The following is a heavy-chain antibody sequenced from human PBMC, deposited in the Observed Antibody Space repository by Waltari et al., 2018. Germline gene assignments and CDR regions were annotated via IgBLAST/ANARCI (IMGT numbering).Heavy chain of an antibody. CDR3: ARRHVSFDY. Sequence: QVQLQESGPGLVKPSETLSLTCAVSGYSISSGYYWGWIRQPPGKGLEWIGSIYHSGSTYYNPSLKSRVTISVDTSKNQFSLKLSSVTAADTAMYYCARRHVSFDYWGQGTLVTVSS. V-gene: IGHV4-38-2*01. CDR2: IYHSGST. D-gene: IGHD3-16*01. CDR1: GYSISSGYY. J-gene: IGHJ4*02.